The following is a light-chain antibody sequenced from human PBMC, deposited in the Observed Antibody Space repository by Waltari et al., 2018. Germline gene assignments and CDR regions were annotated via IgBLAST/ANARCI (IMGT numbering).Light chain of an antibody. Sequence: SYVLTQPSSVSVAPGQTASIACGGDNIGNKRVTWYQQRPGQAPVRVVYDSDDRPSGVPDRFSGSNSGSTATLTVSRVGAGDEADYYCQVWDPTSSHWIFGGGTKLTVL. V-gene: IGLV3-21*02. CDR3: QVWDPTSSHWI. CDR1: NIGNKR. CDR2: DSD. J-gene: IGLJ2*01.